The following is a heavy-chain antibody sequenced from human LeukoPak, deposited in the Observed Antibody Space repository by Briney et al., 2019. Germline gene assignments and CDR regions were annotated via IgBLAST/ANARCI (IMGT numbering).Heavy chain of an antibody. CDR2: INDSGTT. D-gene: IGHD4-17*01. CDR3: ARIYGDYIVY. J-gene: IGHJ4*02. V-gene: IGHV4-34*01. Sequence: SETLSLTCAVYGGSFRGYRWGWIRQSPGKGLEWIGEINDSGTTNYNPSLKSRVTVSEDTSKNQFSLKLNSVTAADMAVYYCARIYGDYIVYWGQGTRVTVSP. CDR1: GGSFRGYR.